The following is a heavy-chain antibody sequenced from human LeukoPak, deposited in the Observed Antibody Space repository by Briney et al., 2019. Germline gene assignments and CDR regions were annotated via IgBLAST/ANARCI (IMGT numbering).Heavy chain of an antibody. CDR1: GFTFSDYY. V-gene: IGHV3-11*01. D-gene: IGHD3-22*01. CDR3: AKDQRHYDSSGYYYEIDY. Sequence: GGSLRLSCAASGFTFSDYYMSWIRQAPGKGLEWVSYISSSGSTIYYADSVKGRFTISRDNAKNTLYLQMNSLRAEDTAVYYCAKDQRHYDSSGYYYEIDYWGQGTLVTVSS. CDR2: ISSSGSTI. J-gene: IGHJ4*02.